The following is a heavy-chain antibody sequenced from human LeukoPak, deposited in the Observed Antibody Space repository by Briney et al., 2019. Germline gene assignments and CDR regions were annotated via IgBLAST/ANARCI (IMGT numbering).Heavy chain of an antibody. CDR3: ATVPGRLYYGSGIGDGAFDI. V-gene: IGHV1-24*01. CDR1: GYTLTELS. Sequence: ASVKVSCKVSGYTLTELSMHWVRQAPGKGLEWMGGFDPEDGEAIYAQKFQGRVTMTEDTSTDTAYMELSSLRSEDTAVYYCATVPGRLYYGSGIGDGAFDIWGQGTMVTVSS. CDR2: FDPEDGEA. J-gene: IGHJ3*02. D-gene: IGHD3-10*01.